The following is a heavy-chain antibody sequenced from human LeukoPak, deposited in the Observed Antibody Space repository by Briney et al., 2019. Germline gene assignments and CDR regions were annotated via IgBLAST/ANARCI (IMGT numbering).Heavy chain of an antibody. CDR1: GDSISSYY. Sequence: SETLSLTCTVSGDSISSYYWSWIRQPPGKGLEWIGHIYYSGSTNYNPSLKSRVTISIATSKNQISLKLSSVTAADTAVYYCSRDSGSGAYYWGQGTLVTVSS. V-gene: IGHV4-59*01. CDR2: IYYSGST. J-gene: IGHJ4*02. CDR3: SRDSGSGAYY. D-gene: IGHD6-19*01.